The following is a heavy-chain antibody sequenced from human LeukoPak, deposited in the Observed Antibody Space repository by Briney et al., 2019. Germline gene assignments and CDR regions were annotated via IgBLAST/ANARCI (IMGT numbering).Heavy chain of an antibody. V-gene: IGHV1-69*05. CDR1: GGTFSSYA. Sequence: GSSVKVSCKASGGTFSSYAISWVRQAPGQGLEWKGGIIPIFGTANYAQKFQGRVTITTDESTSTAYMELSSLRSEDTAVYYCARGDANYYYYYYMDVWGKGTTVTVSS. J-gene: IGHJ6*03. D-gene: IGHD2-21*02. CDR3: ARGDANYYYYYYMDV. CDR2: IIPIFGTA.